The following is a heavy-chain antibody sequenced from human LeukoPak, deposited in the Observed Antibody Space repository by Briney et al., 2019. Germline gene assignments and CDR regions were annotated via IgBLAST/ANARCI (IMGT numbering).Heavy chain of an antibody. J-gene: IGHJ4*02. Sequence: PSETLSLTCTVSGGSISSSSYYWGWIRQPPGKGLEWIGSIYYSGSTYYNPSLKSRVTISVDTSKNQFSLKLSSVTAADTAVYYCARGSYSGDYFDYWGQGTLVTVSS. CDR2: IYYSGST. CDR1: GGSISSSSYY. V-gene: IGHV4-39*07. D-gene: IGHD6-19*01. CDR3: ARGSYSGDYFDY.